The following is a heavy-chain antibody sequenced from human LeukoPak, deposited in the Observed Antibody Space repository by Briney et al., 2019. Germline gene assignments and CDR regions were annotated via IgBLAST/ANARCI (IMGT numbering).Heavy chain of an antibody. V-gene: IGHV1-2*02. CDR1: GYLVTAYY. CDR2: IHPNSVGT. J-gene: IGHJ3*02. CDR3: ARDRGGSYSAFDI. Sequence: ALVKVSCKAFGYLVTAYYMHWGPQAPGHGLEWRGWIHPNSVGTEYEPKLQGRGTMTRDTSISTAYMELSRLRSDDTAVYYGARDRGGSYSAFDIWGQGTMVTVSS. D-gene: IGHD1-26*01.